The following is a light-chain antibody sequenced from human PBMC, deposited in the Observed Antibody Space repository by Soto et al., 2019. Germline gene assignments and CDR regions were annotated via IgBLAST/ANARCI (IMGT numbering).Light chain of an antibody. CDR1: QSISDW. CDR3: QQFNPYSLTWT. CDR2: RTS. V-gene: IGKV1-5*03. J-gene: IGKJ1*01. Sequence: DIQMTQSPSTLSASVGDRVTITCRASQSISDWLAWYQQKPGKAPKLLIYRTSTLESGGPSRFSGSGSGTEFTLTLSSLQPDDFATYYCQQFNPYSLTWTFGQGTKVDI.